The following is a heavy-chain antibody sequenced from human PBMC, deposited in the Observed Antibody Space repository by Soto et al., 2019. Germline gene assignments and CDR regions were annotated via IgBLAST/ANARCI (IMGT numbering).Heavy chain of an antibody. V-gene: IGHV6-1*01. J-gene: IGHJ6*02. CDR3: ARGTGSYYGYYHYGLDV. Sequence: SQTLSLTCAISGDSVSSNSAAWNWIRQSPSRGLEWLGRTYYRSKWYNDYAVSVKSRITINPDTSKNQFSLQLNSVTPEDTAVYYCARGTGSYYGYYHYGLDVWGQGTTVTVSS. CDR2: TYYRSKWYN. CDR1: GDSVSSNSAA. D-gene: IGHD1-26*01.